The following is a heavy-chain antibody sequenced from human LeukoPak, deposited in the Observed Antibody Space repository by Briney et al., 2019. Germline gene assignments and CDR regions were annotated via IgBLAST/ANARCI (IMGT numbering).Heavy chain of an antibody. J-gene: IGHJ3*02. Sequence: ASVKVPCKASGYTFTGYYMHWVRQAPGQGLEWMGWINPNSGGTNYAQKFQGRVSMTGDTSISTAYMELSRLRSDDTAVYYCARTLVVINDAFDIWGQGTMVTVSS. D-gene: IGHD3-22*01. CDR3: ARTLVVINDAFDI. CDR2: INPNSGGT. CDR1: GYTFTGYY. V-gene: IGHV1-2*02.